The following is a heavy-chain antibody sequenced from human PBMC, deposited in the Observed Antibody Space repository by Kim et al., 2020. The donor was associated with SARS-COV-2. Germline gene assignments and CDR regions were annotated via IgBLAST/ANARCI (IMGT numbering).Heavy chain of an antibody. CDR1: GFTFSSYG. J-gene: IGHJ4*02. V-gene: IGHV3-33*01. D-gene: IGHD2-21*02. CDR3: ARDLAYFGGDCPESDY. CDR2: IWYDGSNK. Sequence: GGSLRLSCAASGFTFSSYGMHWVRQAPGKGLEWVAVIWYDGSNKYYADSVKGRFTISRDNSKNTLYLQMNSLRAEDTAVYYCARDLAYFGGDCPESDYWGQGTLVTVSS.